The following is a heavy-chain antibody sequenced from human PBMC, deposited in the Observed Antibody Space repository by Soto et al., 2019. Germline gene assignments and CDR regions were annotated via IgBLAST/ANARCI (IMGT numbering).Heavy chain of an antibody. V-gene: IGHV3-9*01. CDR3: VRGFWSGSDDY. D-gene: IGHD3-3*01. CDR1: GFTFDDYA. CDR2: ITWNSGKI. Sequence: EVQLVESGGGLVQPGRSLRLSCEASGFTFDDYAFHWARQTPGKGLEWVAGITWNSGKIDYADSVKGRFTISRDNAKSSLYLQMDSLRPEDTALYYCVRGFWSGSDDYWGQGTLVTVSS. J-gene: IGHJ4*02.